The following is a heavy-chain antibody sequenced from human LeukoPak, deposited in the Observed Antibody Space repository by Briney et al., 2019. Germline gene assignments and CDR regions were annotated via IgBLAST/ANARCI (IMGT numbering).Heavy chain of an antibody. D-gene: IGHD6-6*01. J-gene: IGHJ5*02. CDR3: AKDRRSSLLWFDP. CDR1: GYTFSNYC. CDR2: LNPNSGNT. V-gene: IGHV1-8*03. Sequence: VASVKVSFNASGYTFSNYCMHWVRQAPGQGLEWLGWLNPNSGNTSHAQKFQGRVTITRNTSINTAYMELTSLTSEDTAVYYCAKDRRSSLLWFDPWGEGTLVTVSS.